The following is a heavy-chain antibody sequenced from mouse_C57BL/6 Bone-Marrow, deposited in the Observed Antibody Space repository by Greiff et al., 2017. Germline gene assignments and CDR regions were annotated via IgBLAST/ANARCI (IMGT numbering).Heavy chain of an antibody. Sequence: EVKLVESEGGLVQPGSSMKLSCTASGFTFSDYYMAWVRQVPEKGLEWVANINYDGSSTYYLDSLKSRFIISRDNAKNILYLQMSSLKAEDTATYYCAREQDYYGSSYWYFDVWGTGTTVTVSS. CDR2: INYDGSST. CDR1: GFTFSDYY. J-gene: IGHJ1*03. CDR3: AREQDYYGSSYWYFDV. D-gene: IGHD1-1*01. V-gene: IGHV5-16*01.